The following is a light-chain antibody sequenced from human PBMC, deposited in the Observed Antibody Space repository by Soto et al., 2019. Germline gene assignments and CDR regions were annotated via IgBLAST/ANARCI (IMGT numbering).Light chain of an antibody. Sequence: EIVLTQSPGTLSLSPGERATLSCRASQSVSSSYLAWYQQKPGQAPRLLIYGASSRATGIPDRFSGSGSGTDLTLTISRLEPEDCAVYYCQHYGSSRTFGQGTKVEIK. CDR2: GAS. J-gene: IGKJ1*01. V-gene: IGKV3-20*01. CDR1: QSVSSSY. CDR3: QHYGSSRT.